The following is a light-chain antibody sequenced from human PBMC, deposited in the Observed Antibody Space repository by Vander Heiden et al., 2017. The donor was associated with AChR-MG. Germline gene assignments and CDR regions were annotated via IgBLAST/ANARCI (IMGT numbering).Light chain of an antibody. V-gene: IGLV1-51*01. Sequence: QSVFTQPPSVSAAPRQKVTISFSGSNSTLRNNSFSRSQQLSGTTPKLLSYDNNKRPSGSPDRFSGSKYGTSATLGITGLQTGDEDDYYCGTWDSSLSVWVFGGGTKLTVL. CDR1: NSTLRNNS. CDR3: GTWDSSLSVWV. J-gene: IGLJ3*02. CDR2: DNN.